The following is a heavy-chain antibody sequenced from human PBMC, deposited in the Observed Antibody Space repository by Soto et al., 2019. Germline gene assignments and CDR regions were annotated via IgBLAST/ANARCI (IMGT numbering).Heavy chain of an antibody. Sequence: QVQLQESGPGLVKPSQTLSLTCTVSGGSISSGGYFWSWIRQPPGKGLEWIGNIFYRGTTYYNPSLKGRVPISVDTSKNQFSLTLSSVTAADTAVYFCARGVLYWGQGTLVTVSS. V-gene: IGHV4-31*03. CDR2: IFYRGTT. J-gene: IGHJ4*02. D-gene: IGHD1-1*01. CDR1: GGSISSGGYF. CDR3: ARGVLY.